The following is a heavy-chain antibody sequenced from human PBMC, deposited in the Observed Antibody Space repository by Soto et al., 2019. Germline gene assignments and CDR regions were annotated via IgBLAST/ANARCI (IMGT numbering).Heavy chain of an antibody. CDR2: IDPSDSYT. CDR3: ARLEPFPSSFDMDV. CDR1: GYSITDYW. D-gene: IGHD1-1*01. J-gene: IGHJ6*02. V-gene: IGHV5-10-1*01. Sequence: GESLKISCKGSGYSITDYWISWVRQVPGKGLEWMGRIDPSDSYTNYSPSFEGHVTISADKSINTAYLQWSSLEAADTGMYFYARLEPFPSSFDMDVWGQGTTVTVSS.